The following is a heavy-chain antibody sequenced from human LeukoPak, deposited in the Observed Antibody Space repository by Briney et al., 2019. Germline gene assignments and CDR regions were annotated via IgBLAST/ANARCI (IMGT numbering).Heavy chain of an antibody. J-gene: IGHJ4*02. CDR1: GGSFSGYY. CDR2: INHSGST. Sequence: SETLSLSCAVYGGSFSGYYWSWIRQPPGKGLEWIGEINHSGSTNYNPSLKSRVTISVDTSKNQSSLKLSSVTAADTAVYYCARVGPTYYYDSSGYYYDYWGQGTLVTVSS. CDR3: ARVGPTYYYDSSGYYYDY. V-gene: IGHV4-34*01. D-gene: IGHD3-22*01.